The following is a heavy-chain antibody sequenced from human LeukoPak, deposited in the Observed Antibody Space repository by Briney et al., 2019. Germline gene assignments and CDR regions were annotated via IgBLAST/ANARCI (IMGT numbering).Heavy chain of an antibody. J-gene: IGHJ4*02. CDR2: IIPIFGTA. V-gene: IGHV1-69*01. Sequence: ASVKVSCKASGGTFSSYAISWVRQAPGQGLEWMGGIIPIFGTANYAQKFQGRVTITADESTSTAYMELSSLRSEDTAVYYCARESWGYCSSTSCYEGQFDYWGQGTLVTVSS. D-gene: IGHD2-2*01. CDR3: ARESWGYCSSTSCYEGQFDY. CDR1: GGTFSSYA.